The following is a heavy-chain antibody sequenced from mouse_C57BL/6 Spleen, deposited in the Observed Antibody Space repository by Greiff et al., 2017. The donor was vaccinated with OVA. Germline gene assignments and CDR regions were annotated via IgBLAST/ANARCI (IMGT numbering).Heavy chain of an antibody. Sequence: EVPLPQSGPALVKPGASVKMSCTSSGYTFTDYNIHCFKQSHGNILEWIGYINPNNGGTSYNQKFKGKATLTVNKSSSTAYMELRSLTSEDSAVYYCARWDYYGSSFDYWGQGTTLTVSS. J-gene: IGHJ2*01. CDR1: GYTFTDYN. CDR3: ARWDYYGSSFDY. CDR2: INPNNGGT. D-gene: IGHD1-1*01. V-gene: IGHV1-22*01.